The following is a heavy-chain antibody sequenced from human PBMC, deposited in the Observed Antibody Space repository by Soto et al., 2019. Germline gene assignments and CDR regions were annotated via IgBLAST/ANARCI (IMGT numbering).Heavy chain of an antibody. Sequence: GGSLRLSCAASGFTFGSYAMSWVRQAPGKGLEWVAVIWYDGSNKYYADSVKGRFTISRDNSKNTLYLQMNSLRAEDTAVYYCARDGLDIVLMGAFDIWGQGTMVTVSS. J-gene: IGHJ3*02. V-gene: IGHV3-33*08. CDR3: ARDGLDIVLMGAFDI. D-gene: IGHD2-8*01. CDR2: IWYDGSNK. CDR1: GFTFGSYA.